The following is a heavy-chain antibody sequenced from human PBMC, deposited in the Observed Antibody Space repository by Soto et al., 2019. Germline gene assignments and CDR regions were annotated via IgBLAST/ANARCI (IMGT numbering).Heavy chain of an antibody. CDR3: ARMKMATIRGMVWFDP. Sequence: QVQLVQSGAEVKKPGASVKVSCKASGYTFTSYGISWVRQAPGQGLEWMGWISAYNGNTNYAQKLQGRVTRTTDTSTSTAYMELRSLRSDDTAVYYCARMKMATIRGMVWFDPWGQGTLVTVSS. V-gene: IGHV1-18*01. J-gene: IGHJ5*02. CDR2: ISAYNGNT. D-gene: IGHD5-12*01. CDR1: GYTFTSYG.